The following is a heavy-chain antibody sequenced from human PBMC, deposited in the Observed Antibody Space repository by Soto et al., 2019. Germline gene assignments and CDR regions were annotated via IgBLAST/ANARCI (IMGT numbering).Heavy chain of an antibody. CDR2: INPNSGGT. D-gene: IGHD2-15*01. J-gene: IGHJ6*02. CDR3: ARATQDNYYGMDV. Sequence: ASVKVSCKASGYTFTGYYTHWVRQAPGQGLEWMGWINPNSGGTNYAQKFQGWVTMTRDTSISTAYMELSRLRSDDTAVYYCARATQDNYYGMDVWGQGTTVTVSS. V-gene: IGHV1-2*04. CDR1: GYTFTGYY.